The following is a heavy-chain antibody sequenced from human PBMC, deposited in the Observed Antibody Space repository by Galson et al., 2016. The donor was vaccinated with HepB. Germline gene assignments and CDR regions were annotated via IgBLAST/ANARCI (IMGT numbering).Heavy chain of an antibody. CDR2: IYYSGST. Sequence: TLSLTCTVSGGSISSSSYYWGWIRQPPGKGLEWIGSIYYSGSTYYNPSLKSRVTISVDTSKNQFSLRLSSVTAADTAVYYCAREKKFVKWYFDLWGRGTLVTVSS. D-gene: IGHD3-10*01. J-gene: IGHJ2*01. CDR1: GGSISSSSYY. CDR3: AREKKFVKWYFDL. V-gene: IGHV4-39*01.